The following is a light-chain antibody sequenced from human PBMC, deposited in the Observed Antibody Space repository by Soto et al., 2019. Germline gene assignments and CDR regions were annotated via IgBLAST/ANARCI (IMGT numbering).Light chain of an antibody. J-gene: IGKJ1*01. CDR3: QQYNSPVT. CDR1: QSISSW. Sequence: DIQMTQSPSTLSASVGDRVTITYRASQSISSWLAWYQQKPGRAPKLLIYKASSLESGVPSRFSGSGSGTEFTLTISSLQPDDFATYYCQQYNSPVTFGQGTKV. V-gene: IGKV1-5*03. CDR2: KAS.